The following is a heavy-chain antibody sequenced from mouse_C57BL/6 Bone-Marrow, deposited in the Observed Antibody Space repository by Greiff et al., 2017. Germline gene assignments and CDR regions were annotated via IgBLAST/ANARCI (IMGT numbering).Heavy chain of an antibody. D-gene: IGHD2-4*01. V-gene: IGHV1-19*01. CDR2: INPYNGGT. CDR1: GYTFTDYY. CDR3: ARIYYDYDGFAY. J-gene: IGHJ3*01. Sequence: EVQVVESGPVLVKPGASVKMSCKASGYTFTDYYMNWVKQSHGKSLEWIGVINPYNGGTSYNQKFKGKATLTVDKSSSTAYMELNSLTSEDSAVYYCARIYYDYDGFAYWGQGTLVTVSA.